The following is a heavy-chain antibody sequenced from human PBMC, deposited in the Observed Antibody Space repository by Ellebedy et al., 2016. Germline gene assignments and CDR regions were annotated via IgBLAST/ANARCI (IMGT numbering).Heavy chain of an antibody. CDR1: GFTFSNYG. D-gene: IGHD2/OR15-2a*01. V-gene: IGHV3-30*18. Sequence: GESLKISCEASGFTFSNYGFHWVRQAPGKGLEWVAAVADNGNHKLYADSVKGRFTTSRDNSKNTVYLQMDSLGAEDTAVYYCAKAHEKYFDFWGQGALVTVSS. CDR3: AKAHEKYFDF. CDR2: VADNGNHK. J-gene: IGHJ4*02.